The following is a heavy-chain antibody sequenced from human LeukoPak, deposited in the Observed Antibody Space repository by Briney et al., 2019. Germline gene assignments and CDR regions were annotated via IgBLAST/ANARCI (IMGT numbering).Heavy chain of an antibody. CDR1: GYTFTSYG. Sequence: VASVKVSCKASGYTFTSYGISWVRQAPGQGLEWMGRISAYNGNTNYAQKLQGRVTMTTDTSTSTAYMELRSLRSDDTAVYYCARDRAAGPEGPWGQGTLVTVSS. J-gene: IGHJ5*02. CDR2: ISAYNGNT. CDR3: ARDRAAGPEGP. V-gene: IGHV1-18*01. D-gene: IGHD2-15*01.